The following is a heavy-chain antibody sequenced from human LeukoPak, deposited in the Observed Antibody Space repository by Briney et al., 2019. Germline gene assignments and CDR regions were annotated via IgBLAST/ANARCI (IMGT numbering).Heavy chain of an antibody. CDR3: ARVGHRKAAAGVFDY. J-gene: IGHJ4*02. D-gene: IGHD6-13*01. CDR2: IYQSGSP. Sequence: TLSLTCAVSGASISSPFWWSWVRQTPGKGLEWIGEIYQSGSPNYNPSLKSRVTMSVDKSKNLVFLRLMSVTAADTAVYYCARVGHRKAAAGVFDYWGQGTLVTVSS. V-gene: IGHV4-4*02. CDR1: GASISSPFW.